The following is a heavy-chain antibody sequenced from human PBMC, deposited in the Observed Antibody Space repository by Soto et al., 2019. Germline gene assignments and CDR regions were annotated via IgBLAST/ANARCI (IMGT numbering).Heavy chain of an antibody. CDR3: AREGAAAGCRGDYYYYGMDV. Sequence: SETLSLTCTVSGGSISSGDYYWSWIRQPPGKGLEWIGYIYYSGSTYYTPSLKSRVTISVDTSKNQFSLKLSSVTAADTAVYYCAREGAAAGCRGDYYYYGMDVWGQGTTVTVSS. J-gene: IGHJ6*02. D-gene: IGHD6-13*01. V-gene: IGHV4-30-4*01. CDR2: IYYSGST. CDR1: GGSISSGDYY.